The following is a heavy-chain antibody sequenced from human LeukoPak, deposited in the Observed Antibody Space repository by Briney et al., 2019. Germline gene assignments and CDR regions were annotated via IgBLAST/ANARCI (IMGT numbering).Heavy chain of an antibody. CDR3: ASEVLVVAAAGTFPPDY. CDR2: IYYSGST. D-gene: IGHD6-13*01. Sequence: SETLSLTCTVSGGSISSSSYYWGWIRQPPGKGLEWIGSIYYSGSTYYNPSLKSRVTMSVDTSKNQFSLKLCSVTAADTAVYYCASEVLVVAAAGTFPPDYWGQGTLVTVSS. J-gene: IGHJ4*02. V-gene: IGHV4-39*01. CDR1: GGSISSSSYY.